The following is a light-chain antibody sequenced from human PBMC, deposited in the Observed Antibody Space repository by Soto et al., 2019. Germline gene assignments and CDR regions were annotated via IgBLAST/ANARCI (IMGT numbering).Light chain of an antibody. CDR2: DAS. CDR3: QQRSKWPRGR. CDR1: QSVSSY. Sequence: EIVLTQSPATLSLSPGERATLSCRASQSVSSYLAWYQQKPGQAPRLLIYDASNRATGIPARFSGSGSGTDFTLTISSLEPEDFAVYYCQQRSKWPRGRFGQGTKVDIK. V-gene: IGKV3-11*01. J-gene: IGKJ1*01.